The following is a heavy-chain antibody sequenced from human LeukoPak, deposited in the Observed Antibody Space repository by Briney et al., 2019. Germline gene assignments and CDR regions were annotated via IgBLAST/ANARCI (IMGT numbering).Heavy chain of an antibody. Sequence: GGSLRLSCAASGFTLSSYWMIWVRQAPGKGLEWVANIKQDGSEIYYVDSVKGRFTISRDNSKNTLYLQMNSLRAEDTAVYYCAKIGYCSSTSCRHYYFDYWGQGTLVTVSS. CDR1: GFTLSSYW. CDR2: IKQDGSEI. CDR3: AKIGYCSSTSCRHYYFDY. D-gene: IGHD2-2*01. V-gene: IGHV3-7*03. J-gene: IGHJ4*02.